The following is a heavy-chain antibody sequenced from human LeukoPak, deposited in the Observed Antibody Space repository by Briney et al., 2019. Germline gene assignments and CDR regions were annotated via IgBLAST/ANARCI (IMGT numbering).Heavy chain of an antibody. CDR1: GASVTTHY. Sequence: PSGTLSLTCTVSGASVTTHYWSWIRQPPGKGLEWIGNIFYRGINSYHSSYDSSLQSRVTMSIDTSKNQVSLNLTSVTAADTAVYYCASKPVLPTSQGHYFDPWRQGTLVTVST. CDR3: ASKPVLPTSQGHYFDP. D-gene: IGHD4/OR15-4a*01. J-gene: IGHJ5*02. V-gene: IGHV4-59*02. CDR2: IFYRGINSYHS.